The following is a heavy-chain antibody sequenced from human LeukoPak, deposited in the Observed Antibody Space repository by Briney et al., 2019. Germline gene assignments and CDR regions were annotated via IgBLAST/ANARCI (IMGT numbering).Heavy chain of an antibody. CDR3: ARDRLFGSGSYPIDY. CDR1: GGSISIYY. Sequence: SETLSLTCTVFGGSISIYYWSWIRQPAGKGLEWIGRIYASGSTDYNPSLKSRVTMSVDTSKNQFSLKLSSVTAADTAVYYCARDRLFGSGSYPIDYWGQGTLVTVSS. D-gene: IGHD3-10*01. CDR2: IYASGST. J-gene: IGHJ4*02. V-gene: IGHV4-4*07.